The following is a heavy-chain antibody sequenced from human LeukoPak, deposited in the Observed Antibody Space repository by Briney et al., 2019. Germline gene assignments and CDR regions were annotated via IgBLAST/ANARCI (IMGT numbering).Heavy chain of an antibody. CDR1: GYTFTSYD. CDR2: MSPNSGNT. CDR3: ARFKKRRMLSNNWFDP. J-gene: IGHJ5*02. Sequence: GASVKVSCKASGYTFTSYDINWVRQATGQGLEWMGWMSPNSGNTGYAQKFQGRVTMTRNTSISTAYMELSSLRSEDTAVYYCARFKKRRMLSNNWFDPWGQGTLVTVSS. V-gene: IGHV1-8*01. D-gene: IGHD3-16*02.